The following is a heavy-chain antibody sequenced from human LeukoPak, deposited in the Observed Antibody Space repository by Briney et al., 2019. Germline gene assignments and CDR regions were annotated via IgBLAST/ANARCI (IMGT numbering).Heavy chain of an antibody. D-gene: IGHD3-10*01. CDR1: GFTFSSYA. V-gene: IGHV3-30*04. CDR3: ASTSGVDLMVRGVIITTPFDY. CDR2: ISYDGSNK. Sequence: PGGSLRLSCAASGFTFSSYAMHWVRQAPGRGLEGVAVISYDGSNKYYAGSVKGRFTISRDNSKNTLYLQMNSLRAEDTAVYYCASTSGVDLMVRGVIITTPFDYWGQGTLVTVSS. J-gene: IGHJ4*02.